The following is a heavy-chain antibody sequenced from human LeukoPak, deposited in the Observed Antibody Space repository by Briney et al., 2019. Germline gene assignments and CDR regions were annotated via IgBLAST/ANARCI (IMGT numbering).Heavy chain of an antibody. J-gene: IGHJ5*02. V-gene: IGHV4-59*12. D-gene: IGHD3-9*01. CDR3: ARDVSVPGLTGYPNWFDP. CDR1: GGSISSYY. Sequence: SETLSLTCTVSGGSISSYYWSWIRQPPGKGLEWIGSIYYTGSTHYNPSLKSRATISVDTSKNKFSLRMSSVTAADTAVYYCARDVSVPGLTGYPNWFDPWGQGTLVTVSS. CDR2: IYYTGST.